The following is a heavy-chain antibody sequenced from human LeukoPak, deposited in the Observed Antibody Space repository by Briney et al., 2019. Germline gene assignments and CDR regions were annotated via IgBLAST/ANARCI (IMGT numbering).Heavy chain of an antibody. CDR3: AKRIAATSFDY. CDR1: GFTFSNYA. D-gene: IGHD6-13*01. CDR2: ISGNGGST. V-gene: IGHV3-23*01. J-gene: IGHJ4*02. Sequence: GGSLRLSCEAFGFTFSNYAKSWVRQAPGKGLEWVSTISGNGGSTYYADSVKGRFTTSRDNSKNTVYLQMNSLRAEDTAVYYCAKRIAATSFDYWGQGTLVTVSS.